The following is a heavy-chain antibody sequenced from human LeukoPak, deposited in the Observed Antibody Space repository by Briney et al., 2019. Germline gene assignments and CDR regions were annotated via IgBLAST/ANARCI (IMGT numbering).Heavy chain of an antibody. CDR3: ARDHVDIVATDAFDI. V-gene: IGHV1-18*01. J-gene: IGHJ3*02. Sequence: GASVKVSCKASGYTFTSYDINWVRQAPGQGLEWMGWISAYNGNTNYAQKLQGRVTMTTDTSTSTAYMELRSLRSDDTAVYYCARDHVDIVATDAFDIWGQGTMVTVSS. CDR1: GYTFTSYD. D-gene: IGHD5-12*01. CDR2: ISAYNGNT.